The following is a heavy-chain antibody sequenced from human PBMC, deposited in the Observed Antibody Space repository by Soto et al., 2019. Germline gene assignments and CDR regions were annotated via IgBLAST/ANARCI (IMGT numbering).Heavy chain of an antibody. D-gene: IGHD6-13*01. CDR3: AKDMYSSSWYFYYYSMDV. Sequence: EVQLLESGGGLVQPGGSLRLSCAASGFTFSSYAMSWVRKAPGKGLEWVSAISGSGGSTYYADSVKGRFTISRDNSKNTLYLQMSSLRAEDTAVYYCAKDMYSSSWYFYYYSMDVWGQGTTVTVSS. CDR1: GFTFSSYA. V-gene: IGHV3-23*01. J-gene: IGHJ6*02. CDR2: ISGSGGST.